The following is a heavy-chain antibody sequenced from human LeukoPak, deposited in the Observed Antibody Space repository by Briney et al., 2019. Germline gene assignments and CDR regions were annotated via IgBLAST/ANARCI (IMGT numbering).Heavy chain of an antibody. CDR3: ARGGLRYFDWLLYEYYFDY. V-gene: IGHV3-33*01. J-gene: IGHJ4*02. CDR2: IWYDGSNK. D-gene: IGHD3-9*01. CDR1: GFTFSSYG. Sequence: PGGSLRLSCAASGFTFSSYGMHWVRQAPGKGLEWVAVIWYDGSNKYYADSVKGRFTISRDNSKNTLYLQMNSLRAEDTAVYYCARGGLRYFDWLLYEYYFDYWGQGTLVTVSS.